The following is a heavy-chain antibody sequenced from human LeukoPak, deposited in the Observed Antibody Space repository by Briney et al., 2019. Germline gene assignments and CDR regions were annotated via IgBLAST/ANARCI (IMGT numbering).Heavy chain of an antibody. J-gene: IGHJ3*02. CDR1: GGSISSYY. V-gene: IGHV4-59*12. CDR3: ARGYFGVVTLDAFDI. Sequence: SETLSLTCTVSGGSISSYYWSWIRQPPGKGLEWIGYIYYSGSTNYNPSLKSRVTISVDTSKNQFSLKLSSVTAADTAVYYCARGYFGVVTLDAFDIWGQGTMVTVSS. CDR2: IYYSGST. D-gene: IGHD3-3*01.